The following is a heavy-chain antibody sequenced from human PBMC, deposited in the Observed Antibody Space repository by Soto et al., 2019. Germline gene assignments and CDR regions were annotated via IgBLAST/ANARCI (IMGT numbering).Heavy chain of an antibody. J-gene: IGHJ4*02. V-gene: IGHV1-18*01. CDR2: ISAYNGNT. D-gene: IGHD6-13*01. CDR1: GYTFTSYG. CDR3: ARELPGIAAAGGFDY. Sequence: ASVKVSCKASGYTFTSYGISWVRQAPGQGLEWMGWISAYNGNTNYAQKLQGRVTMTTDTSTSTAYMELRSLRSDDTAVYYCARELPGIAAAGGFDYWGQGTLVTVSS.